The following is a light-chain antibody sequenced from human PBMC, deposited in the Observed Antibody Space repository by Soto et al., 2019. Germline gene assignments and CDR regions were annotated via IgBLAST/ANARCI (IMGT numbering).Light chain of an antibody. V-gene: IGKV3-20*01. J-gene: IGKJ3*01. CDR3: QKYGSSPGLFT. CDR1: QSVSSTY. Sequence: EIVLTQSPGTLSLSPRERATLSCRASQSVSSTYLAWYQQKPGQAPRLLIYDASSRATGIPDRFSGSGSGTDFTLTISRLEPDDFAVYYCQKYGSSPGLFTFGPGTKVDF. CDR2: DAS.